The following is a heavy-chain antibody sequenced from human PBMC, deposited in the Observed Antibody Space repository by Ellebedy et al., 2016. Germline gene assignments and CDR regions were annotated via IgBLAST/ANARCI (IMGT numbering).Heavy chain of an antibody. J-gene: IGHJ6*03. V-gene: IGHV3-23*01. CDR3: ARDLPGMGYMDV. CDR2: ISGSGGST. CDR1: GFTFSSYA. Sequence: GGSLRLXXAASGFTFSSYAMSWVRQAPGKGLEWVSAISGSGGSTYYADSVKGRFTISRDNSKNTLYLQMNSLRAEDTAVYYCARDLPGMGYMDVWGKGTTVTVSS. D-gene: IGHD6-13*01.